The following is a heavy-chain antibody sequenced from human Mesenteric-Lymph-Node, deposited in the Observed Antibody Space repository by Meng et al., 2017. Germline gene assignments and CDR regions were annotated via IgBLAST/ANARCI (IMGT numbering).Heavy chain of an antibody. CDR1: GGTFSSYA. D-gene: IGHD3-22*01. V-gene: IGHV1-69*13. CDR3: LWYYYDSSGYYPGDY. Sequence: SVKVSCKASGGTFSSYAISWVRQAPGQGLEWMGGIIPIFGTANYAQKFQGRVTITADESTSTAYMELSSLRSEDTAVYYCLWYYYDSSGYYPGDYWGQGTRVTVSS. CDR2: IIPIFGTA. J-gene: IGHJ4*02.